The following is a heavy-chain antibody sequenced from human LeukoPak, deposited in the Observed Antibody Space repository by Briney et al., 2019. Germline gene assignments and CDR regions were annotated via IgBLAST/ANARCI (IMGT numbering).Heavy chain of an antibody. D-gene: IGHD2-15*01. CDR1: GGSISSSSYY. Sequence: SETLSLTCTVSGGSISSSSYYWGWIRQPPGKGLEWIGSIYYSGSTYFNPSLKSRVTISVDTSKNQFSLKLSSVTAADTAVYYCARLKRYCSGGSCYYYFDYWGQGTLVTVSS. CDR2: IYYSGST. J-gene: IGHJ4*02. V-gene: IGHV4-39*01. CDR3: ARLKRYCSGGSCYYYFDY.